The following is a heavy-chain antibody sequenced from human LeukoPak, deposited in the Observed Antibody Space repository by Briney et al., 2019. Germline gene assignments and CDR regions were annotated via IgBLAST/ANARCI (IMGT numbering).Heavy chain of an antibody. D-gene: IGHD3-9*01. Sequence: PGGSLRLSCAASEFSVGSNYMTWVRQAPGKGLEWVSLIYSGGSTYYADSVKGRFTISRDNSKNTLYLQMNNLRAEDTAIYYCAKAANYDILTGYYLDYWGQGTLVTVSS. V-gene: IGHV3-66*01. J-gene: IGHJ4*02. CDR2: IYSGGST. CDR1: EFSVGSNY. CDR3: AKAANYDILTGYYLDY.